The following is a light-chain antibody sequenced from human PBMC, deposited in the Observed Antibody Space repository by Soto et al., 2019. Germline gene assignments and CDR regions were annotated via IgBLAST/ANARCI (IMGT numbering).Light chain of an antibody. J-gene: IGLJ1*01. CDR3: TSYTRDTALV. CDR1: SSNIGSNT. CDR2: SND. V-gene: IGLV1-44*01. Sequence: QSVLTQSPSVSATPGQRVSISCSGSSSNIGSNTVSWYQHVPGTAPKLLIYSNDQRPSAVPGRFSGSKSGSSASLAISGLQSDDEADYHCTSYTRDTALVFGTGTKLTVL.